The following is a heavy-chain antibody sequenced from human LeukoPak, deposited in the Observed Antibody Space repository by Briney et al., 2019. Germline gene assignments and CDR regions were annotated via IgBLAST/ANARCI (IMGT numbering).Heavy chain of an antibody. CDR3: ASQGTDYYYGSGSYYNY. J-gene: IGHJ4*02. CDR1: GYTFTSYG. D-gene: IGHD3-10*01. CDR2: ISAYNGNT. Sequence: ASVKVSCKASGYTFTSYGISWVRQAPGQGLEWMGWISAYNGNTNYAQMLQGRVTMTTDTSTSTAYMELRSLRSDDTAVYYCASQGTDYYYGSGSYYNYWGQGTLVTVSS. V-gene: IGHV1-18*01.